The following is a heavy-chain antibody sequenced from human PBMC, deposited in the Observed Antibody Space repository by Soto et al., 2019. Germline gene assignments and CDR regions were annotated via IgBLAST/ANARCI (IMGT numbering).Heavy chain of an antibody. Sequence: GGSLRLSCAASGFTFSSYGMHWVRQAPGKGLEWVAVIWYDGSNKYYADSVKGRFTISRDNSKNTLYLQMNSLRAEDTAAYYCARDDSSSWSDDAFDIWGQGTMVTVS. V-gene: IGHV3-33*01. D-gene: IGHD6-13*01. CDR2: IWYDGSNK. J-gene: IGHJ3*02. CDR3: ARDDSSSWSDDAFDI. CDR1: GFTFSSYG.